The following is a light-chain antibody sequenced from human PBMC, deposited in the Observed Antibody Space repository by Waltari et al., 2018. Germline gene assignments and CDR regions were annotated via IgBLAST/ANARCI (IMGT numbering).Light chain of an antibody. Sequence: ETVMTQSPATLSVSQGERATLSCRASQSVSSNLAWYQQKPGQAPRLLIYGASTRATGIPARFSGSGSGTEFTLTISSLQSEDFAVYYCQQYNNWPLTFGGGTKVEIK. CDR3: QQYNNWPLT. V-gene: IGKV3-15*01. J-gene: IGKJ4*01. CDR1: QSVSSN. CDR2: GAS.